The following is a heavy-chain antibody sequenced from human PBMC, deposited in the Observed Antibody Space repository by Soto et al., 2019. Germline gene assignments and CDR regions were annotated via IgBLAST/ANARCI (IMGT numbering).Heavy chain of an antibody. CDR1: GGSISSYY. CDR3: ARDGFGELTYYYYYGMDV. V-gene: IGHV4-4*07. Sequence: SETLSLTCTVSGGSISSYYWSWIRQPAGKGLEWIGRIYTSGSTNYNPSLKSRVTMSVDTSKNQFSLKLSSVTAEDTAVYYCARDGFGELTYYYYYGMDVWGQGTTVTVSS. CDR2: IYTSGST. J-gene: IGHJ6*02. D-gene: IGHD3-10*01.